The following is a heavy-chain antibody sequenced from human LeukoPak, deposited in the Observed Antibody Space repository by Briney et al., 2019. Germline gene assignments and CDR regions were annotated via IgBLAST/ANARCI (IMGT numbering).Heavy chain of an antibody. Sequence: GGSLRLSCAASGFTFSSYWMSWVRQAPGKGLEWVANIKQDGSEKYYVDSVKGRFTISRDNAKNSLYLQMNSLRAEDTAVYYCAKEGEAVAVLNWFDPWGQGTLVTVSS. CDR3: AKEGEAVAVLNWFDP. V-gene: IGHV3-7*01. CDR2: IKQDGSEK. CDR1: GFTFSSYW. J-gene: IGHJ5*02. D-gene: IGHD6-19*01.